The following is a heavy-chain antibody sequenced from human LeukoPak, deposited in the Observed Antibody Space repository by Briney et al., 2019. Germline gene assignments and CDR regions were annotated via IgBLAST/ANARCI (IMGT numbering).Heavy chain of an antibody. V-gene: IGHV1-69*05. CDR3: AGSPSFDSSGYHQFDY. Sequence: AASVKVTCKASGGTFSSYAISWVRQAPGQGLEWMGGIIPIFGTANYAQKFQGRVTITTDESTSTAYMELSSLRSEDTAVYYCAGSPSFDSSGYHQFDYWGQGTLVTVSS. CDR2: IIPIFGTA. CDR1: GGTFSSYA. D-gene: IGHD3-22*01. J-gene: IGHJ4*02.